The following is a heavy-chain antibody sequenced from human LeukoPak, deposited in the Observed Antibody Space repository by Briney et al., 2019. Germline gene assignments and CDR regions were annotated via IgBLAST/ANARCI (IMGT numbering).Heavy chain of an antibody. CDR1: GGSISSYY. CDR2: IYYSGST. D-gene: IGHD2/OR15-2a*01. J-gene: IGHJ3*02. Sequence: SETLSLTCTVSGGSISSYYWSWIRQPPGKGLEWIGYIYYSGSTNYNPSLKSRVTISVDTSKNQFSLKLSSVTAADTAVYHCARDNKGQREAFDIWGQGTMVTVSS. V-gene: IGHV4-59*01. CDR3: ARDNKGQREAFDI.